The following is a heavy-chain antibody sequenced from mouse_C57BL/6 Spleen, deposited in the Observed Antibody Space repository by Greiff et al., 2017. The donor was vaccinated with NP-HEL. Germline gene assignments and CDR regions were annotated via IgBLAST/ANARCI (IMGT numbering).Heavy chain of an antibody. V-gene: IGHV1-53*01. D-gene: IGHD1-1*01. CDR1: GYTFTSYW. CDR3: AKEVHNAIVADC. J-gene: IGHJ2*01. CDR2: INPSNGGT. Sequence: QVQLQQPGTELVKPGASVKLSCKASGYTFTSYWMPWVKQRPGQGLEWIGNINPSNGGTNYNEKFKSKATLTVDKSSSTAYLQLSSMASEDSAVDYCAKEVHNAIVADCWGQGTTVTVSS.